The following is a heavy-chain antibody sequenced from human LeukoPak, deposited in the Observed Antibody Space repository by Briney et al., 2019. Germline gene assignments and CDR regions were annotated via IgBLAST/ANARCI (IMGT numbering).Heavy chain of an antibody. Sequence: PSETLSLTCTVSGSISGYYWSWIRQPPGKGLEWIGYIYTSGSTNYNPSLERRVTISVDTSKNQFSLDLSSVTAADTAVYYCARQKCTSGSCLTKNAFDIWGQGTMVTVSS. D-gene: IGHD2-15*01. J-gene: IGHJ3*02. CDR1: GSISGYY. V-gene: IGHV4-4*09. CDR2: IYTSGST. CDR3: ARQKCTSGSCLTKNAFDI.